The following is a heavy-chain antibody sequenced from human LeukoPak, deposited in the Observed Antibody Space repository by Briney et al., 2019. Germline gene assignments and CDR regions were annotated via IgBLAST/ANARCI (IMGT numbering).Heavy chain of an antibody. J-gene: IGHJ5*02. V-gene: IGHV3-11*06. D-gene: IGHD3-22*01. CDR3: ARAHRYDSSGYYSS. Sequence: PGGSLRLSCTASGFTFSDYYMSWIRQAPGEGLDWVSSISSSSSYIYYADSVKGRFTISRDNAKNSLYLQMNSLRAEDTAVYYCARAHRYDSSGYYSSWGQGTLVSVSS. CDR1: GFTFSDYY. CDR2: ISSSSSYI.